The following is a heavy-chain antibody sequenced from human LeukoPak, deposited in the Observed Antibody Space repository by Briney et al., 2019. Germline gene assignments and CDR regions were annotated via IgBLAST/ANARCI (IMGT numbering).Heavy chain of an antibody. CDR1: GFTFSSYG. CDR3: AKDLGYCSSTSCPNGMDV. V-gene: IGHV3-30*18. Sequence: PGGSLRLSCAASGFTFSSYGMHWVRQAPGKGLEWVAVISYDGSNKYYADSVKGRFTISRDNSKNTLYLQMNSLRAEDTAVYYCAKDLGYCSSTSCPNGMDVWGQGTTVTVSS. D-gene: IGHD2-2*01. J-gene: IGHJ6*02. CDR2: ISYDGSNK.